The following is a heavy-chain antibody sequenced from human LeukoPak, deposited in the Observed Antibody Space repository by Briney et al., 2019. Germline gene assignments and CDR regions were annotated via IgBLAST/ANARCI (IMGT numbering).Heavy chain of an antibody. CDR2: ISHSGST. D-gene: IGHD2-2*01. Sequence: SETLSLTRTVSGGSISNYYWSWIRQPPGKGLEWIGYISHSGSTNYSPSLKSRVTISVDTSKNQFSLKLSSVTAADTAVYYCWCSSIYGMDVWGQGTTVTVSS. V-gene: IGHV4-59*12. CDR3: WCSSIYGMDV. J-gene: IGHJ6*02. CDR1: GGSISNYY.